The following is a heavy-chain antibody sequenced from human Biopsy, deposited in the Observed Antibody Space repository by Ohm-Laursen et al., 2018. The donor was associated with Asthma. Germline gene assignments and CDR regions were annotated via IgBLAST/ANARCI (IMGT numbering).Heavy chain of an antibody. CDR1: GFTFSSYA. CDR2: ISGGGGGT. J-gene: IGHJ6*02. Sequence: SLRLSCAASGFTFSSYAMYWVRQAPGKGLEWVSAISGGGGGTKYADSVKGRFTISRDNSKNTLSLQMSSLRAEDTALYYCAKDLSKAVGGSNDYYYGMDVWGQGTTVTVAS. CDR3: AKDLSKAVGGSNDYYYGMDV. D-gene: IGHD6-19*01. V-gene: IGHV3-23*01.